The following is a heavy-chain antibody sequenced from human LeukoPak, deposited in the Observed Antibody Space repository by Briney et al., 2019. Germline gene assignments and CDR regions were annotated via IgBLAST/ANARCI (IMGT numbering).Heavy chain of an antibody. CDR3: ARVGNQLWATNWFDP. Sequence: ASVKVSCKASGYTFTSYYMHWVRQAPGQGLEWMGIISPSGGSTSYAQKFQGRVTMTRDTSTSTVYMELGSLRSEDTAVYYCARVGNQLWATNWFDPWGQGTLVTVSS. J-gene: IGHJ5*02. CDR2: ISPSGGST. V-gene: IGHV1-46*01. D-gene: IGHD5-18*01. CDR1: GYTFTSYY.